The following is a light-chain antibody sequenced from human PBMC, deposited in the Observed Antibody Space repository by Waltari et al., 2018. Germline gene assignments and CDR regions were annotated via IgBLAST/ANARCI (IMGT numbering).Light chain of an antibody. CDR3: MQALQTPRM. Sequence: SVMSQSPLSLPVTLGDPASISCRSSQSLLHRNGYNYLDWYLQKPGQSPQLLIYLGSNRASGVPDRFSGSGSGTDFTLKISRVEAEDVGVYYCMQALQTPRMFGQGTKVEIK. V-gene: IGKV2-28*01. CDR2: LGS. J-gene: IGKJ1*01. CDR1: QSLLHRNGYNY.